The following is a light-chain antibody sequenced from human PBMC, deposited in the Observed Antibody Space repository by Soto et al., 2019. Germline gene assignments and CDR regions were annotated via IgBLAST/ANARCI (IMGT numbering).Light chain of an antibody. CDR1: SSDVGTYNY. CDR3: TSYTRDTALV. J-gene: IGLJ1*01. V-gene: IGLV2-14*01. CDR2: EVS. Sequence: LTQPASVSWSPGQSITISCTGTSSDVGTYNYVPWYQHHPGKAPKLIIYEVSNRPSGVSNRFSGSKSGSTASLTISGLQAEDEADYHCTSYTRDTALVFGTGTKVTVL.